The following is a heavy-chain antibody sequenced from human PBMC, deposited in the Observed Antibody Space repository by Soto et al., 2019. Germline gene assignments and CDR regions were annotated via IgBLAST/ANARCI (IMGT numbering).Heavy chain of an antibody. D-gene: IGHD3-10*01. CDR1: GGSISSGGYY. J-gene: IGHJ3*02. CDR3: ARVGSYHSTAFDI. V-gene: IGHV4-31*03. CDR2: IYYSGST. Sequence: QVQLQESGPGLVKPSQTLSLTCTVSGGSISSGGYYWRRIRQHPGKGLEWIGNIYYSGSTYYNPSLKSRVTISVDTSKNQFSLKLSSVTAADTAVYYCARVGSYHSTAFDIWGQGTMVTVSS.